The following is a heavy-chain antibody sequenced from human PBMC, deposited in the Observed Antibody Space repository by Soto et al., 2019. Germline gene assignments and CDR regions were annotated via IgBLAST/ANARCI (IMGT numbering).Heavy chain of an antibody. J-gene: IGHJ5*02. V-gene: IGHV3-23*01. CDR2: ISGSGGST. Sequence: GGSLRLSCAASGFTFSSYAMSWVRQAPGKGLECVSAISGSGGSTYYADSVKGRFTISRDNSKNTLYLQMNSLRAEDTAVYYCAKEPYDSSGYYGPVTNWFDPWGQGTLVTVSS. CDR1: GFTFSSYA. CDR3: AKEPYDSSGYYGPVTNWFDP. D-gene: IGHD3-22*01.